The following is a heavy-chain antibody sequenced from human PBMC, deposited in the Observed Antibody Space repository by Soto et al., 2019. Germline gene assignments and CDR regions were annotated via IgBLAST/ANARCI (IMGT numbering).Heavy chain of an antibody. CDR2: IFSNDEK. J-gene: IGHJ4*02. CDR3: ARTLIAAAGTQYYFDY. CDR1: GFSLSNARMG. D-gene: IGHD6-13*01. V-gene: IGHV2-26*01. Sequence: SGPTLVNPTETLTLTCTVSGFSLSNARMGVSWIRQPPGKALEWLAHIFSNDEKSYSTSLKSRLTISKDTSKSQVVLTMTNMDPVDTATYYCARTLIAAAGTQYYFDYWGQGTLVTVSS.